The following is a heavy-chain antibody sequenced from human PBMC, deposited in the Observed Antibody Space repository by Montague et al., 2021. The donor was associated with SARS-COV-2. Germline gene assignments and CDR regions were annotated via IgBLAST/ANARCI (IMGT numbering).Heavy chain of an antibody. J-gene: IGHJ4*02. D-gene: IGHD6-13*01. Sequence: SETLSLTCTVSGGSISSYYWNWIRQPPGKGLEWIGYIYYSGRTNYYPSLKSRVTISVDTSKNQFSLKLSSVTAADTAMYFCARAPIYRSSWYAYFDYWGQGTLVTVSS. CDR1: GGSISSYY. CDR3: ARAPIYRSSWYAYFDY. CDR2: IYYSGRT. V-gene: IGHV4-59*01.